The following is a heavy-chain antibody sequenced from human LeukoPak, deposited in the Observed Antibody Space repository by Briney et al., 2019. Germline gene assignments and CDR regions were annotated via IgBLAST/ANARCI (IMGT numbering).Heavy chain of an antibody. V-gene: IGHV3-33*01. J-gene: IGHJ4*03. CDR1: GFTFSSYG. D-gene: IGHD3-3*01. CDR3: ARGRRITIFGVFNPLPPGMGA. CDR2: IWYDGSNK. Sequence: GGSLRLSCAASGFTFSSYGMHWVRQAPGKGLEWVAVIWYDGSNKYYADSVKGRFTISRDNSKNTLYMQMNSLRAEDTAVYYCARGRRITIFGVFNPLPPGMGAWGERTPVSASS.